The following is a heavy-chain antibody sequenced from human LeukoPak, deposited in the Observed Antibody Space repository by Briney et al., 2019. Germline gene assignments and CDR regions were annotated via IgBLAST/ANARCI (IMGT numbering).Heavy chain of an antibody. CDR1: GGSISNSNYC. CDR2: ISYSGST. D-gene: IGHD6-19*01. CDR3: ARSIVVAGIVSDYYYYAMDV. J-gene: IGHJ6*02. V-gene: IGHV4-39*07. Sequence: PSETLSLTCTVSGGSISNSNYCWGWIRQPPGKGLEWIGSISYSGSTYYNPSLKSRVTISLLTSKKQFSLKLSSVTAEDTAVYYCARSIVVAGIVSDYYYYAMDVWGQGTTVTVSS.